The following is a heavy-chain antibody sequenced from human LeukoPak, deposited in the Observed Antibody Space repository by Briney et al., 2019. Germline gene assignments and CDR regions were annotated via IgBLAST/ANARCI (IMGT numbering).Heavy chain of an antibody. CDR2: ISSSGSTI. V-gene: IGHV3-11*01. Sequence: GGSLRLSCAASGFTFSDYYMSWIRQAPGKGLEWVSYISSSGSTIYYADSVKGRFTISRDNAKNSLYLQMNSLRAEDTAVYYCARGLAAAGLLLLYYYMDVWGKGTTVTVSS. D-gene: IGHD6-13*01. CDR3: ARGLAAAGLLLLYYYMDV. J-gene: IGHJ6*03. CDR1: GFTFSDYY.